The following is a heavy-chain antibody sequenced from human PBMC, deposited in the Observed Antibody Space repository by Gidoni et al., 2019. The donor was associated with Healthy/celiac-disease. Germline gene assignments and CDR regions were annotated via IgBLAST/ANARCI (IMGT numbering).Heavy chain of an antibody. CDR1: GGSFSGYY. J-gene: IGHJ6*03. V-gene: IGHV4-34*01. CDR3: ASVRGGYSYGYRYYYMDV. CDR2: INHSGST. D-gene: IGHD5-18*01. Sequence: QVQLQQWGAGLLKPSETLSLTCAVYGGSFSGYYWSWIRQPPGKGREWIGEINHSGSTNYNPSLKSRVTISVDTSKNQFSLKLSSVTAADTAVYYCASVRGGYSYGYRYYYMDVWGKGTTVTVSS.